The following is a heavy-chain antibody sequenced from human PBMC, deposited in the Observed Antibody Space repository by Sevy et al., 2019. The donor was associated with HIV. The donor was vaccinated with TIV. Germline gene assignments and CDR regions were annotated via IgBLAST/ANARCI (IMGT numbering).Heavy chain of an antibody. D-gene: IGHD6-19*01. J-gene: IGHJ4*02. CDR1: GGSISSYY. Sequence: SETLSLTCTVSGGSISSYYWSWIRQPPGKGLEWIGYIYYSGSTNYYPSLKSRVTISVDTSKNQFSLKLSSVTAADTAVYYCARVGPSWYSSCGPYYFDYWGQGTLVTVSS. CDR2: IYYSGST. V-gene: IGHV4-59*01. CDR3: ARVGPSWYSSCGPYYFDY.